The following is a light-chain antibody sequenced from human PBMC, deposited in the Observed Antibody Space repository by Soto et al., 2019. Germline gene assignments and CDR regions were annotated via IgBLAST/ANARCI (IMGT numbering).Light chain of an antibody. CDR1: QSISSW. Sequence: DIQMTQSPSTLSASVGDRVTITCRASQSISSWLAWYQQKPGKAPKLLIFQASSLKSRVPSRFSGSGSATEYTLTISSLQPDDFATYYCEDYSSSSGLTFGGGTKVEIK. CDR2: QAS. V-gene: IGKV1-5*03. CDR3: EDYSSSSGLT. J-gene: IGKJ4*01.